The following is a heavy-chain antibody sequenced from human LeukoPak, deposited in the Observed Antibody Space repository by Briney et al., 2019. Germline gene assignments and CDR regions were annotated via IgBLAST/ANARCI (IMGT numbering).Heavy chain of an antibody. D-gene: IGHD3-22*01. CDR1: GYTLTELS. CDR2: FDPEDGET. Sequence: ASVKVSCKVSGYTLTELSMHWVRQAPRKGLEWMGGFDPEDGETIYAQKFQGRVTMTEDTSTDTAYMELSSLRSEDTAVYYCASTPYYDSWNWFDPWGQGTLVTVSS. J-gene: IGHJ5*02. CDR3: ASTPYYDSWNWFDP. V-gene: IGHV1-24*01.